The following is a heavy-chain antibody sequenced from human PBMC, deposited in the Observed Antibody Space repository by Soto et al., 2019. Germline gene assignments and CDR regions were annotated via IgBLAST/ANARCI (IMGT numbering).Heavy chain of an antibody. D-gene: IGHD6-13*01. CDR2: ISYDGSNK. V-gene: IGHV3-30*18. CDR3: AKGDSSSWYKGNWFDP. CDR1: GFTFSSYG. J-gene: IGHJ5*02. Sequence: QVQLVGSGGGVVQPGRSLRLSCAASGFTFSSYGMHWVRQAPGKGLEWVAVISYDGSNKYYADSVKGRFTISRDNSKNTLYLQMNSLRAEDTAVYYCAKGDSSSWYKGNWFDPWGQGTLVTVSS.